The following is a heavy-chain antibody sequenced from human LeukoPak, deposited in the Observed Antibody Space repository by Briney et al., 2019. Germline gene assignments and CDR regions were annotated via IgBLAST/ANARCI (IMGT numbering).Heavy chain of an antibody. CDR3: ARHGGSYFYY. V-gene: IGHV4-59*08. CDR2: IYYSGTT. Sequence: PSETLSLTCTVSGGSISSYYWSWIRQAPGKGLEWIGYIYYSGTTKYNPSLMGRVSISVDTSKNQFSLRLSSVAAAETAVYYCARHGGSYFYYWGQGTLVTVSS. D-gene: IGHD1-26*01. J-gene: IGHJ4*02. CDR1: GGSISSYY.